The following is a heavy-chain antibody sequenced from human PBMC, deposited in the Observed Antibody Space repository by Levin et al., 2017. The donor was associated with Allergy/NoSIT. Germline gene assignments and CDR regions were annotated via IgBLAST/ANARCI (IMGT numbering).Heavy chain of an antibody. V-gene: IGHV3-7*01. Sequence: GESLKISCAASGFTFSSYWMSWVRQAPGKGLEWVANIKQDGSEKYYVDSVKGRFTISRDNAKNSLYLQMNSLRAEDTAVYYCARERGDYYDSSGYYPAPYYYYGMDVWGQGTTVTVSS. CDR3: ARERGDYYDSSGYYPAPYYYYGMDV. CDR2: IKQDGSEK. D-gene: IGHD3-22*01. CDR1: GFTFSSYW. J-gene: IGHJ6*02.